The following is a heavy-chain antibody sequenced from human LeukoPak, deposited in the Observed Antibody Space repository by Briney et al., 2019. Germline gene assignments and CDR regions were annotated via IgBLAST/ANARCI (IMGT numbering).Heavy chain of an antibody. CDR1: GGSISSYY. CDR3: ARGRWLAPYYFDY. D-gene: IGHD6-19*01. CDR2: IYYSGST. Sequence: KSSETLSLTCTVSGGSISSYYRSWIRQPPGKGLEWIGYIYYSGSTNYNPSLKSRVTISVDTSKNQFSLKLSSVTAADTAVYYCARGRWLAPYYFDYWGQGTLVTVSS. J-gene: IGHJ4*02. V-gene: IGHV4-59*08.